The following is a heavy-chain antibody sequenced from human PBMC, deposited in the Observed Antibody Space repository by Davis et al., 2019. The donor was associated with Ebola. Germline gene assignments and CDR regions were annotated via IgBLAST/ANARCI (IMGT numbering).Heavy chain of an antibody. V-gene: IGHV4-59*01. D-gene: IGHD4-23*01. J-gene: IGHJ2*01. CDR1: GGSISSYY. CDR3: ARGVGTTVVTSRYFDL. Sequence: SETLSLTCTVSGGSISSYYWSWIRQPPGKGLEWIGYIYYSGSTNYNPSLKSRVTISVDTSKNQFSLKLSSVTAADTAVYYCARGVGTTVVTSRYFDLWGRGTLVTVSS. CDR2: IYYSGST.